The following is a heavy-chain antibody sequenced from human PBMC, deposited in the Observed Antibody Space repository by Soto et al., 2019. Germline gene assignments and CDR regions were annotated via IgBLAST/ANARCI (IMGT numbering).Heavy chain of an antibody. CDR1: GASVTSDDYY. Sequence: SETLSLTCAVSGASVTSDDYYWSWIRQPPGKGLEWIGYIYHSGSTYYNPSLKSRVSISIDTSQNQFSLKLTSLTAADTAVYYCARDPIFYYASSGYEGSYFDYWGQGSRVTVSS. J-gene: IGHJ4*02. CDR2: IYHSGST. V-gene: IGHV4-30-4*01. CDR3: ARDPIFYYASSGYEGSYFDY. D-gene: IGHD3-22*01.